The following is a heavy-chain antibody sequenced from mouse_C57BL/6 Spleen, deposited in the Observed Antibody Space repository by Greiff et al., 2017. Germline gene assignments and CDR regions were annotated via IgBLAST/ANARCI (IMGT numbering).Heavy chain of an antibody. CDR1: GYAFSSYW. Sequence: VHVKQSGAELVKPGASVKISCKASGYAFSSYWLNWVKQRPGKGLEWIGRIYPGDGDTNSNGKFKGKATLTADKSSSTAYRQLSILTSEDSAVYFWARSTDYYGSSYEWDFDVWGTGTTVTVSS. CDR3: ARSTDYYGSSYEWDFDV. J-gene: IGHJ1*03. V-gene: IGHV1-80*01. CDR2: IYPGDGDT. D-gene: IGHD1-1*01.